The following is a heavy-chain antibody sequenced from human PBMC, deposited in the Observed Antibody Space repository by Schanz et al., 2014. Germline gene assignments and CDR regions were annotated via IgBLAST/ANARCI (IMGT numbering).Heavy chain of an antibody. Sequence: EVQLLESGGGLIQPGGSLRLSCAASGFTFSTHAMHWVRQAPGKGLEWVSAISGGGGTTYYNDAVKGRVTISRDNSKSTLYLQMNSLRAEDTAVYYCAKDGPGGSGSYSADGGMDVWGQGTTVTVSS. CDR3: AKDGPGGSGSYSADGGMDV. V-gene: IGHV3-23*01. CDR2: ISGGGGTT. J-gene: IGHJ6*02. CDR1: GFTFSTHA. D-gene: IGHD3-10*01.